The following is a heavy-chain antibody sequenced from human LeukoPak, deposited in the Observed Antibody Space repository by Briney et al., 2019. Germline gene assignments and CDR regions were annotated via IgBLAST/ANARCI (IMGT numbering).Heavy chain of an antibody. V-gene: IGHV4-34*01. J-gene: IGHJ3*01. Sequence: SETLSLTCAVYGGSFSGYYWSWIRQPPGRGLEWIGEINHSGSTNYNPSLKSRVTISVDTSKNQFSLKLSSVTAADTAAYYCARGLSGSYPTWGQGTMVTVSS. CDR2: INHSGST. CDR3: ARGLSGSYPT. D-gene: IGHD1-26*01. CDR1: GGSFSGYY.